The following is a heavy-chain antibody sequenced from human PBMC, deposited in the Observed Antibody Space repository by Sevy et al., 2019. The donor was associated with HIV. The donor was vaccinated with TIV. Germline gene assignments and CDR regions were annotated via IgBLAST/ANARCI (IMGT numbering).Heavy chain of an antibody. CDR2: IKGDGSNK. V-gene: IGHV3-7*01. J-gene: IGHJ4*02. Sequence: GGSLRLSCAASGFTFSANWMNWVRQAPGKGLEWVANIKGDGSNKYYIDSVEGRFTISRDKAKNLLYLQMNSVRVEDTAVYYGAHYRFGRFESWGQGTLVTVSS. CDR1: GFTFSANW. D-gene: IGHD3-16*01. CDR3: AHYRFGRFES.